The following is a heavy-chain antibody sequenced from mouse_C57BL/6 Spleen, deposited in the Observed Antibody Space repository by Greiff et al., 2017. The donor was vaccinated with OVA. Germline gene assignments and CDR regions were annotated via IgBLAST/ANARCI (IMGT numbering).Heavy chain of an antibody. CDR3: ARDGSPPFAY. V-gene: IGHV1-4*01. D-gene: IGHD1-1*01. CDR1: GYTFTSYT. Sequence: QVQLQQSGAELARPGASVKMSCKASGYTFTSYTMPWVKKRPGQGLEWIGYINPSIGFTKSNQKLKDKATLTADKSSRTAYMRLSSLTSEDSAVYYCARDGSPPFAYWGQGTLVTVSA. CDR2: INPSIGFT. J-gene: IGHJ3*01.